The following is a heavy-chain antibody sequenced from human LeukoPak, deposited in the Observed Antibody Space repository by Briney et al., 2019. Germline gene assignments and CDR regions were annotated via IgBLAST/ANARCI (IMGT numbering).Heavy chain of an antibody. J-gene: IGHJ6*02. CDR3: AKGLWDYYGSGIMYYTMDV. V-gene: IGHV3-23*01. Sequence: PGGSLRLSCAASGFTFSSYSMNWVRQAPGKGLKWVSTISGSGGRTYYADSVKGRFTVSRDNSKNTLYMQMNSLRAEDTAVYYCAKGLWDYYGSGIMYYTMDVWGQGTTVTVSS. D-gene: IGHD3-10*01. CDR1: GFTFSSYS. CDR2: ISGSGGRT.